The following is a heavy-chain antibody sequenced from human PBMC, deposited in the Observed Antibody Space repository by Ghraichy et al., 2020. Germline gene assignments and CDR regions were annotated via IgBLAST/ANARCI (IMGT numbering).Heavy chain of an antibody. CDR2: IYYSGST. CDR1: GASINSDY. CDR3: ARHRGSGYYPIDY. J-gene: IGHJ4*02. V-gene: IGHV4-59*08. Sequence: SETLSLTCTVSGASINSDYWSWIRQPPGKGLEWIGYIYYSGSTNYNSSLKSRVTISVDTSKNQFSLKLSSVTAADTAVYYCARHRGSGYYPIDYWGQGTLVTVSS. D-gene: IGHD3-22*01.